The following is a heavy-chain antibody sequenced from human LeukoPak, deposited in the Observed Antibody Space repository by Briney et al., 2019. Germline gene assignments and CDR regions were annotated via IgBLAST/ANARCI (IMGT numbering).Heavy chain of an antibody. CDR1: GGSISSYY. J-gene: IGHJ4*02. D-gene: IGHD4-11*01. Sequence: SETLSLTCTVSGGSISSYYWSWIRQPPGKGLEWIGYIYYSGSTNYNPSLKSRVTISVDTSKNQFSLKLSSVTAADTAVYYCARDDYSLDYWGQGTLVTVSS. CDR2: IYYSGST. CDR3: ARDDYSLDY. V-gene: IGHV4-59*01.